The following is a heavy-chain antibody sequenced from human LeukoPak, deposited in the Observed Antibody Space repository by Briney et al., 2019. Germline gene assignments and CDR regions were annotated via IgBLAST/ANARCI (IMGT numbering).Heavy chain of an antibody. Sequence: GGSLRLSCAASGFTFSGYEMNWVRQAPGKGLEWVSYISSSGSTMYYADSVKGRFTISRDNAKNSLDLQMNSLRAEDTAVYYCAKDHTFLGYCSSTSCSKGVYYYYYYGMDVWGQGTTVTVSS. D-gene: IGHD2-2*01. V-gene: IGHV3-48*03. CDR3: AKDHTFLGYCSSTSCSKGVYYYYYYGMDV. CDR2: ISSSGSTM. CDR1: GFTFSGYE. J-gene: IGHJ6*02.